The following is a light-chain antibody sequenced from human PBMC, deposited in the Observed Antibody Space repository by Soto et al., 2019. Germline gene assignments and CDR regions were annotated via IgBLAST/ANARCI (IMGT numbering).Light chain of an antibody. CDR2: ATS. CDR1: QSVSSN. J-gene: IGKJ1*01. CDR3: QQYNNWPPWT. Sequence: EIVMTQSPATLSVSPGERATLSCRASQSVSSNLARYQQKPGQAPRLLIYATSSRATGVPTRFSGSGSGTDFTLTISSLQSEDFAVYYCQQYNNWPPWTFGQGTKVDIK. V-gene: IGKV3-15*01.